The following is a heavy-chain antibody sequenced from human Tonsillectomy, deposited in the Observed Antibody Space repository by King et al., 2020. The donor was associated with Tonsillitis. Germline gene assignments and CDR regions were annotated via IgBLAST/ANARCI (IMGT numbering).Heavy chain of an antibody. J-gene: IGHJ6*02. Sequence: VQLVESGGGLVKPGGSLRLSCAASGFTFSSYSMSWVRQAPGKGLEWVSSISSSSRYIYYADSVKGRFTISRDNAKNSLYLQMNSLRAEDTAVYYCARLGDGIRTGQTAMVIYFYYGMDVWGQGTTVTVSS. D-gene: IGHD5-18*01. CDR1: GFTFSSYS. V-gene: IGHV3-21*01. CDR3: ARLGDGIRTGQTAMVIYFYYGMDV. CDR2: ISSSSRYI.